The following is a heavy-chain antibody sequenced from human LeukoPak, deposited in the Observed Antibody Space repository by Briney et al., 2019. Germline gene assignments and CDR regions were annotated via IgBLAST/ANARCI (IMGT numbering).Heavy chain of an antibody. D-gene: IGHD2-2*01. CDR1: GFTFSDYG. CDR3: ARGGYCNSTTCYFNDWFDP. V-gene: IGHV3-11*01. J-gene: IGHJ5*02. Sequence: GGSLRLSCAASGFTFSDYGMSWVRQSPGKGLEWVSYISSSGNTIYYANSVKGRFTISRDNTKNSLYLQMNSLRAEDTAVYYCARGGYCNSTTCYFNDWFDPWGQGTLVTVSS. CDR2: ISSSGNTI.